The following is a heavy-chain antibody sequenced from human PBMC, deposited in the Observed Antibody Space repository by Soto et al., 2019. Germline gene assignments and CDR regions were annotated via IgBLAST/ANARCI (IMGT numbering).Heavy chain of an antibody. CDR2: VDSDGSGT. V-gene: IGHV3-74*01. Sequence: EVQLVESGGGSVQPGGSLRLSCVANRITFSGYWIHWVRQVPGKGLVWVARVDSDGSGTSYADSVKGRFTISRDNAKNTLYLQMNSLRVEDTAVYYCATVFEHWGQGIPVTVSS. J-gene: IGHJ4*02. CDR3: ATVFEH. CDR1: RITFSGYW.